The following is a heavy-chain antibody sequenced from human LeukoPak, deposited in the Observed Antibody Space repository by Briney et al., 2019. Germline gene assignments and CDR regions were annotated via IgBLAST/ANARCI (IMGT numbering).Heavy chain of an antibody. D-gene: IGHD3-3*01. J-gene: IGHJ5*02. CDR2: INHSGST. Sequence: SETLSLTCAVYGGSFSGYYWSWIRQPPGKGLEWIGEINHSGSTNYNPSLKSRVTISVDTSKNQFSLKPSSVTAADTAVYYCARTYYDFWSGYFSWFDPWGQGTLVTVSS. V-gene: IGHV4-34*01. CDR1: GGSFSGYY. CDR3: ARTYYDFWSGYFSWFDP.